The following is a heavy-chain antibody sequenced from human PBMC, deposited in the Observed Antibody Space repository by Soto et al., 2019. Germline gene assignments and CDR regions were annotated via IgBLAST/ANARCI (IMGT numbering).Heavy chain of an antibody. CDR2: ISSGGGTI. Sequence: PGGSLRLSCAASGFSFSDYYMSWIRQAPGKGLEWISYISSGGGTIKYADSVKGRFTISRDNTKNSLYLQMNSLRAEDTAVYYCARDSTFWSGYYTGYNWFDSWGQGTLVTVSS. CDR1: GFSFSDYY. CDR3: ARDSTFWSGYYTGYNWFDS. J-gene: IGHJ5*01. V-gene: IGHV3-11*01. D-gene: IGHD3-3*01.